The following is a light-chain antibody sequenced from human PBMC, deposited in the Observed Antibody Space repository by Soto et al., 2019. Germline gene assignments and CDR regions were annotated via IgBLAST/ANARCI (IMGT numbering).Light chain of an antibody. CDR1: QSVSGY. CDR2: DGS. J-gene: IGKJ3*01. CDR3: QQRSNWLIS. V-gene: IGKV3-11*01. Sequence: EIVLTQSPSTLSFSPLERSTLSCRASQSVSGYLAWYQQKPGQAPRLLIYDGSHRAAGIPSRFSGSGSGTDFTLTISGLEPEDFAVYYCQQRSNWLISFGPGTKVDIK.